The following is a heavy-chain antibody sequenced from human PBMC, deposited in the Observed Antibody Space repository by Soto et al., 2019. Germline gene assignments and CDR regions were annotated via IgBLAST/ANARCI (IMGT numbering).Heavy chain of an antibody. CDR1: GGTXTSYA. CDR2: IIPIFGTA. V-gene: IGHV1-69*13. J-gene: IGHJ4*02. Sequence: SXKVSFKASGGTXTSYAIRLVRQAPGQGLEWIGGIIPIFGTANYAQKLQVRVTITADESTSTAYMELSSLRSEYTAVYYCARAQRDYYDSSGYRTPFDYWGQGTLGTVSS. CDR3: ARAQRDYYDSSGYRTPFDY. D-gene: IGHD3-22*01.